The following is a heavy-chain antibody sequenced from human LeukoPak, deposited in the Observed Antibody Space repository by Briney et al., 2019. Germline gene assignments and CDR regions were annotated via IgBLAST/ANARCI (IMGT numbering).Heavy chain of an antibody. V-gene: IGHV4-59*01. CDR2: IYYSGST. J-gene: IGHJ5*02. Sequence: PSETLSLTCSVSGGSISSYYWSWIRQPPGKGLEWVGYIYYSGSTNYNPSLKSRVTISLDASNNQFSLKLISVTAADTAVYYCARTSTTYYDFWSGHNLCDPWGQGTLVTVS. CDR1: GGSISSYY. D-gene: IGHD3-3*01. CDR3: ARTSTTYYDFWSGHNLCDP.